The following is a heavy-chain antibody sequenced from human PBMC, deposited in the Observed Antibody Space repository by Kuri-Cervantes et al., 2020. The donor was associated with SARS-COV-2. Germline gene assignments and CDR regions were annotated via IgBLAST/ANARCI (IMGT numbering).Heavy chain of an antibody. CDR3: ARASYSSSWYLNVTNFDI. J-gene: IGHJ3*02. V-gene: IGHV1-46*01. Sequence: ASVKVSCKASGYTFTSYYMHWVRQAPGQGLEWMGIINPSGGSTSYAQKFQGRVTMTRDTSTSTVYRELSSLRSEVTAVYYCARASYSSSWYLNVTNFDIWGQGTMVTVSS. CDR1: GYTFTSYY. CDR2: INPSGGST. D-gene: IGHD6-13*01.